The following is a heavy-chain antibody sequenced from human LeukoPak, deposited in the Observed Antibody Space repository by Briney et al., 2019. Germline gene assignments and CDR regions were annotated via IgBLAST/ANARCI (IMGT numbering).Heavy chain of an antibody. CDR3: ARTTLETQYFDR. V-gene: IGHV3-23*01. CDR2: LSGSGSST. CDR1: GFTFCNYA. D-gene: IGHD4-23*01. Sequence: PGGSLRLSCTASGFTFCNYAMSWVRQAPGMGLEWVSALSGSGSSTFYADSVKGRFTISRDDAKNILYLQMTSLTVEDAAVYYCARTTLETQYFDRGGQGTLVTVSS. J-gene: IGHJ4*02.